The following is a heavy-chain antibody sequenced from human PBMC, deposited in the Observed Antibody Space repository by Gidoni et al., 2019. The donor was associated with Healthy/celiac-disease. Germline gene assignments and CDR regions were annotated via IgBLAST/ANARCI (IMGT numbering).Heavy chain of an antibody. CDR2: ISGSGGST. Sequence: EVQLLESGGGLVQPGGSLRLLCAASGFTFSSYAMSWVRQAPGKGLEWVSGISGSGGSTYYADSVKGRFTISRDNSKNTLYLQMNSLRAEDTAVYYCAKGRGSIAAADYWGQGTLVTVSS. CDR1: GFTFSSYA. CDR3: AKGRGSIAAADY. J-gene: IGHJ4*02. V-gene: IGHV3-23*01. D-gene: IGHD6-13*01.